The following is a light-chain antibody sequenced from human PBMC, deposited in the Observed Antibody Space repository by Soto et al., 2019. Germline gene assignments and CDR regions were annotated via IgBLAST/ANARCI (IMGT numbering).Light chain of an antibody. V-gene: IGKV1-39*01. CDR3: QQSYSTPRT. Sequence: GARVTITCRASQSITTYLNWYQQKPGKAPRLLIYATSSLQSGVPSRFSGSGSGPDFTLTISSLQPEDFATYYCQQSYSTPRTFGGGTKVDIK. CDR1: QSITTY. J-gene: IGKJ4*01. CDR2: ATS.